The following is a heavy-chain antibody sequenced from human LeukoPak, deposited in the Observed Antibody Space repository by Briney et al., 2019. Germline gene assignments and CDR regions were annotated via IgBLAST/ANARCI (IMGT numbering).Heavy chain of an antibody. J-gene: IGHJ4*02. CDR2: INPSGGST. V-gene: IGHV1-46*01. D-gene: IGHD3-22*01. CDR1: GYTFTSYD. CDR3: ARVHYYDSSGYYGYVD. Sequence: ASVTVSCKASGYTFTSYDINWVRQAPGQGLEWMGIINPSGGSTSYAQKFQGRVTMARDTSTSTVYMELRSLRSDDTAVYYCARVHYYDSSGYYGYVDWGQGTLVTVSS.